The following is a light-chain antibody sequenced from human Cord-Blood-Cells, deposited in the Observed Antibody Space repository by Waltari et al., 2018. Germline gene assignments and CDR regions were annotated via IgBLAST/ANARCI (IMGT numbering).Light chain of an antibody. CDR3: QQRSNWRFT. J-gene: IGKJ3*01. Sequence: EIVLTQSPATLSLSPGGRATLSCRASQSVSSYLSWYQQKPGQPPRLRIYDASNRATGIPAKFSGSGSGTDFTLTISSLEPEDFAVYYCQQRSNWRFTFGPGTKVDIK. V-gene: IGKV3-11*01. CDR2: DAS. CDR1: QSVSSY.